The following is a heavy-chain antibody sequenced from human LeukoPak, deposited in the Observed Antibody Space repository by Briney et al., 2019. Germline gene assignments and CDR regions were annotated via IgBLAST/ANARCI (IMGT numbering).Heavy chain of an antibody. CDR1: GYTFTSYG. CDR2: ISGYNGNT. CDR3: AREDEYGDYFDY. Sequence: ASVKVSCKASGYTFTSYGISWVRQAPGQGLEWMGWISGYNGNTNYEQRFQGRVTMTTDTSTSKAYMELTSLKSDDTAVYYCAREDEYGDYFDYWGQGTLVTVSS. V-gene: IGHV1-18*01. D-gene: IGHD4-17*01. J-gene: IGHJ4*02.